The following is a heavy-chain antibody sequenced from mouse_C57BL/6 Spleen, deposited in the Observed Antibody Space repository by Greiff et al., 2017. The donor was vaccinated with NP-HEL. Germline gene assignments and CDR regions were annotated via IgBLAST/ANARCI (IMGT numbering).Heavy chain of an antibody. D-gene: IGHD1-1*01. CDR1: GYTFTSYW. Sequence: QVQLQQPGAELVRPGSSVKLSCKASGYTFTSYWMHWVKQRPIQGLEWIGNIDPSDSETHYNQKFKDKATLTVDKSSNTAYMQLSSLPSEDSAVYYCARMGGVVEGYFGVWGTGTTVTVSS. V-gene: IGHV1-52*01. CDR3: ARMGGVVEGYFGV. J-gene: IGHJ1*03. CDR2: IDPSDSET.